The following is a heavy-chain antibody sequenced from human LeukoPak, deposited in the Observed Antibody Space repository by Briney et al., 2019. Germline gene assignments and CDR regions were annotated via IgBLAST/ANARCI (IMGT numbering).Heavy chain of an antibody. J-gene: IGHJ4*02. V-gene: IGHV4-34*01. D-gene: IGHD3-10*01. CDR3: AREERLLWFGELSTRPYYFDY. CDR1: GGSFSGYY. Sequence: SETLSLTCAVYGGSFSGYYWSWVRQPPGKGVEWLGEINHSGITNYNPSLKSRVTISVDTSKNQFSLKLSSVTAADTAVYYCAREERLLWFGELSTRPYYFDYWGQGTLVTVSS. CDR2: INHSGIT.